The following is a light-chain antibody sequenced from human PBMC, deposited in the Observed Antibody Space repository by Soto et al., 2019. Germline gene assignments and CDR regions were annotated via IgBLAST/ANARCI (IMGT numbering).Light chain of an antibody. J-gene: IGKJ2*01. V-gene: IGKV1-5*01. Sequence: DIQMTQSPSTLSASVGDRVTITCRASQSISSWLAWYQQKPGKAPKLLIYDASSLESGVPSRFSGSGSGTEFTITIRSLQPDDFATYYCQQYNSYPGTFGQGTKLEIK. CDR1: QSISSW. CDR2: DAS. CDR3: QQYNSYPGT.